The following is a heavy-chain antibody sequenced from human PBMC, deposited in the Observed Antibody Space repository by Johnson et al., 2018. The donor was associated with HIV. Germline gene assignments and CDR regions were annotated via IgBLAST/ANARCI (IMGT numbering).Heavy chain of an antibody. CDR2: IRYDGSTQ. CDR1: GFTFSNYA. J-gene: IGHJ3*02. CDR3: VKDRGGRFSWSYLSLRVGAFDI. D-gene: IGHD1-26*01. Sequence: QVLLVESGGGVVQPGGSLRLSCATSGFTFSNYAMHWVRQAPGKGLEWVAYIRYDGSTQSYADSVKGRFSISRDNSKNTMYLQLNSLRPEDTAVYYCVKDRGGRFSWSYLSLRVGAFDIWGQGTMVTVSS. V-gene: IGHV3-30*02.